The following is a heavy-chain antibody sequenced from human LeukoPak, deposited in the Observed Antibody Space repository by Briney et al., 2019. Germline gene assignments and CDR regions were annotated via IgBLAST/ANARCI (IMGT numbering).Heavy chain of an antibody. CDR1: GFTFSNSW. V-gene: IGHV3-74*01. CDR3: ARVDCSGGSCYFDY. CDR2: INSDGSST. J-gene: IGHJ4*02. D-gene: IGHD2-15*01. Sequence: PGGSLRLSCAASGFTFSNSWMSWVRQAPGKGLVRVSRINSDGSSTRYADSVKGRFTISRDNAKNTLDLQMSSLRAEDTAVYYCARVDCSGGSCYFDYWGQGTLVTVSS.